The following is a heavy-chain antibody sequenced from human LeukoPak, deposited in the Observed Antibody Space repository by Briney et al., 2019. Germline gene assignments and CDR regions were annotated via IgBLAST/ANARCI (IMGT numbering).Heavy chain of an antibody. J-gene: IGHJ4*02. Sequence: ASVKVSCKASGYTFTSYGISWVRQAPGQGLEWMGWISPYNSNTYYAQKLQGRVTMTTDTSTSTAYMELRSLRSDDTAVYYCARDCLRCSGSYDYFDYWGQGTLVTVSS. CDR2: ISPYNSNT. CDR1: GYTFTSYG. CDR3: ARDCLRCSGSYDYFDY. D-gene: IGHD1-26*01. V-gene: IGHV1-18*01.